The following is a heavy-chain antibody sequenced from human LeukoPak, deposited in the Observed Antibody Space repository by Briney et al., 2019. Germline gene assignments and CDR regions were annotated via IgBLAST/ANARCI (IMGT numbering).Heavy chain of an antibody. CDR1: GGSISSYY. D-gene: IGHD5-12*01. CDR2: IYYSGST. J-gene: IGHJ4*02. Sequence: SETLSLTCTVSGGSISSYYWSWIRQPLGKGLEWIGYIYYSGSTYYNPSLKSRVTISVDTSKNQFSLKLSSVTAADTAVYYCARDTRGYSGYDTVGGFDYWGQGTLVTVSS. CDR3: ARDTRGYSGYDTVGGFDY. V-gene: IGHV4-59*12.